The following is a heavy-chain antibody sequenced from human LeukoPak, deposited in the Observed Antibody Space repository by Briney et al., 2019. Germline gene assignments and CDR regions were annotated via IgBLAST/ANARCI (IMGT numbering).Heavy chain of an antibody. D-gene: IGHD1-7*01. CDR3: ATNSRGWFDP. V-gene: IGHV3-48*01. J-gene: IGHJ5*02. CDR2: ISSSRSTI. Sequence: LVSYISSSRSTIYYADSVKGRFTISRDNAKNSLYLQMNSLRAEDTAVYYCATNSRGWFDPWGQGTLVTVSS.